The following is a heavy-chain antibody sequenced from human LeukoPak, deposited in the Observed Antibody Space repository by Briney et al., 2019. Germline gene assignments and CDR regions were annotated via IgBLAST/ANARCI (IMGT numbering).Heavy chain of an antibody. CDR2: ISGDGGST. V-gene: IGHV3-43*02. Sequence: GGSLRLSCAASGFTFDDYAMHWVRQAPGKGLEWVSLISGDGGSTYYADSVKGRFTISRDNSKNSLYLQMNSLRTEDTALYYCAKVEGGYCSSTSCPEINYWGQGTLVTVSS. CDR3: AKVEGGYCSSTSCPEINY. D-gene: IGHD2-2*01. CDR1: GFTFDDYA. J-gene: IGHJ4*02.